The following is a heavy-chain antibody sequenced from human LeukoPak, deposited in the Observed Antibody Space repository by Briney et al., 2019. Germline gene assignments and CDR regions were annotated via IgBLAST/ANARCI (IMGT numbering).Heavy chain of an antibody. V-gene: IGHV3-48*04. CDR2: ITYGSDTI. CDR3: ARYHLGSYFRDRFDH. D-gene: IGHD3-10*01. Sequence: GGSLRLSCAASGFTLSTASMNWVRQAPGKGLEWVAYITYGSDTIFYADSVKGRFTVSRNNAKNSLYLQMDSLRAEDTAVYYCARYHLGSYFRDRFDHWGRGTLVTASS. J-gene: IGHJ4*02. CDR1: GFTLSTAS.